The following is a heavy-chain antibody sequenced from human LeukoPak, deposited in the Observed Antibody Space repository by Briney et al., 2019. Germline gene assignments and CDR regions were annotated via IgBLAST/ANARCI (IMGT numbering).Heavy chain of an antibody. CDR1: GFTFSDYY. V-gene: IGHV3-11*06. Sequence: PGGSLRLSCAASGFTFSDYYLSWIRQAPGKGLEWVSYISSSSSYTNYADSVKGRFTISRDNAKSSLYLQMNSLRAEDTAVYYCARVPDSSGYYDVPGGEYFDYWGQGTLVTVSS. D-gene: IGHD3-22*01. CDR3: ARVPDSSGYYDVPGGEYFDY. J-gene: IGHJ4*02. CDR2: ISSSSSYT.